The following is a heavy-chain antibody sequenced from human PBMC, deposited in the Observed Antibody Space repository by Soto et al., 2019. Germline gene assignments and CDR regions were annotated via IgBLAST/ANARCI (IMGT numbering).Heavy chain of an antibody. CDR1: GFTFTRYS. V-gene: IGHV3-21*06. CDR3: ARESEDLTSNFDY. J-gene: IGHJ4*02. Sequence: GSLRLSCAASGFTFTRYSMNWVRQAPGKGLEWVSSFSSTTNYIYYGDSMKGRFTISRDNAKNSLYLEMNSLRAEDTAVYYCARESEDLTSNFDYWGQGTLVTVSS. CDR2: FSSTTNYI.